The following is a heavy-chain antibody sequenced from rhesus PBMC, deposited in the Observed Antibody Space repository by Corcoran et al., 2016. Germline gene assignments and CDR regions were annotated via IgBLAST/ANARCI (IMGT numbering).Heavy chain of an antibody. CDR2: IKRKADGETA. CDR1: GFTFSKSW. Sequence: EVQLVESGAGLVQPGGSLRLSCAASGFTFSKSWMSWVRQAPGKGLEWVARIKRKADGETADYAASVKGRFTRSRDDSKNTLYLQMNILKTEDTAVYYCTTQYYEDDYGYYYTRIFDYWGQGVLVTVSS. CDR3: TTQYYEDDYGYYYTRIFDY. V-gene: IGHV3-30*02. J-gene: IGHJ4*01. D-gene: IGHD3-9*01.